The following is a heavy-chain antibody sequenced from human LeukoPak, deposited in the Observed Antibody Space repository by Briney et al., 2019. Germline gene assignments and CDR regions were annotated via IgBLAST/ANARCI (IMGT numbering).Heavy chain of an antibody. CDR1: GFTFTSSA. CDR2: IVVGSGNT. Sequence: SVKVSCKASGFTFTSSAMQWVRQARGQRLEWIGWIVVGSGNTNYAQKFQERVTITRDMSTSTAHMELSSLRSEDTAVYYCAAVSSGSSLNYFDYWGQGTLVTVSS. V-gene: IGHV1-58*02. D-gene: IGHD1-26*01. CDR3: AAVSSGSSLNYFDY. J-gene: IGHJ4*02.